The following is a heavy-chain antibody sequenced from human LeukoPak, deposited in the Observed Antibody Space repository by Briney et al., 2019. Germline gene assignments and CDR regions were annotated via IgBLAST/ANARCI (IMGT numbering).Heavy chain of an antibody. D-gene: IGHD1-26*01. CDR2: IIPIFGTA. Sequence: ASVKVSSKACGDTFSRYAISWVRQAPGQGLEWMGGIIPIFGTANYAQKFQGRVTITADESTSTAYMELSSLRSEDTAVYYCAFGREVHSGGYTCWGQGTLVTVSS. J-gene: IGHJ4*02. V-gene: IGHV1-69*13. CDR1: GDTFSRYA. CDR3: AFGREVHSGGYTC.